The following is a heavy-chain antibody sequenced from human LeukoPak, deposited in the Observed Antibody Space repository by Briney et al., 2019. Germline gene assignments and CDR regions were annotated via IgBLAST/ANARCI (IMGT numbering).Heavy chain of an antibody. Sequence: SETLSLTCTVSGGSISSYYWSWIRQPAGKGLEWIGRIYTSGSTNYNPSLKSRVTMSVDTSKNQFSLKLNSVPAADTAVYYCARDYDVLTAYPPTPLFDPWGQGTLVTVSS. CDR2: IYTSGST. CDR1: GGSISSYY. D-gene: IGHD3-9*01. J-gene: IGHJ5*02. CDR3: ARDYDVLTAYPPTPLFDP. V-gene: IGHV4-4*07.